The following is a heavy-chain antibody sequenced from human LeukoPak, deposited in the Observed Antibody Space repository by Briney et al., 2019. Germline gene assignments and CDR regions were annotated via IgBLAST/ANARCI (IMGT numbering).Heavy chain of an antibody. Sequence: GESLQISFKGSGYRFTSYWISWVRPMPGKGLEWMGRIDPSDSYTNYSPSSQGHVTISADKSISTAYLQWSSLKASDTAMYYCARHIVGATWEDYWGQGTLVTVSS. CDR2: IDPSDSYT. V-gene: IGHV5-10-1*01. CDR1: GYRFTSYW. J-gene: IGHJ4*02. D-gene: IGHD1-26*01. CDR3: ARHIVGATWEDY.